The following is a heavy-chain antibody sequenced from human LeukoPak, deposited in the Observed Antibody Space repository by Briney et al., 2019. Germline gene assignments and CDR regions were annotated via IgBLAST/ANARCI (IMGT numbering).Heavy chain of an antibody. J-gene: IGHJ4*02. Sequence: PSASVKVSCKVSGYTLTELSMHWVRQAPGKGLEWMGGFDPEDGETIYAQKFQGRVTMTEDTSTDTAYMELSSLRSEDTAVYYYATDREKGYQLLYPLGYWGQGTLVTVSS. CDR3: ATDREKGYQLLYPLGY. D-gene: IGHD2-2*02. V-gene: IGHV1-24*01. CDR1: GYTLTELS. CDR2: FDPEDGET.